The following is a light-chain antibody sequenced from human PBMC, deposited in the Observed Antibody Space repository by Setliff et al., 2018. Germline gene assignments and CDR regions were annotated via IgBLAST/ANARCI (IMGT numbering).Light chain of an antibody. CDR1: TSDIGTYNY. CDR3: YSYTASTSYV. CDR2: DVS. J-gene: IGLJ1*01. Sequence: QSALTQPASVSGSPGQSITTACSGTTSDIGTYNYVSWYQQYPGKAPKLVIYDVSNRPSGVSNRFSGSKSGNTASLTISGLQAEDEADYYCYSYTASTSYVFGTGTKVTVL. V-gene: IGLV2-14*01.